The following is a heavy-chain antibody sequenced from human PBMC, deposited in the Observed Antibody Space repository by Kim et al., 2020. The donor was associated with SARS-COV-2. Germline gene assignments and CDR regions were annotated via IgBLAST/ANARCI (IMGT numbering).Heavy chain of an antibody. J-gene: IGHJ5*02. CDR3: ARESLTVGDWFDP. V-gene: IGHV4-31*03. CDR1: GGSISSGGYY. Sequence: SETLSLTCTVSGGSISSGGYYWSWIRQHPGKGLEWIGYIYYSGSTYYNPSLKSRVTISVDTSKNQFSLKLSSVTAADTAVYYCARESLTVGDWFDPWGQGTLVTVSS. CDR2: IYYSGST. D-gene: IGHD3-16*02.